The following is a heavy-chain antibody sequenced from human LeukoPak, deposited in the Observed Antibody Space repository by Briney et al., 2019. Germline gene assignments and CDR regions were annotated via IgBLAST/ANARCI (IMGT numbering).Heavy chain of an antibody. Sequence: GGSLRLSCAVSGFTSSDYYMSWVRQTPGKEMECVSYISSDNTYTNYADSVRGRFTISRDNAKNSLYLQMNSLRAEDTAVYYCVRGGPYGDYDAYWGQGTLVTVSS. J-gene: IGHJ4*02. D-gene: IGHD4-17*01. CDR1: GFTSSDYY. CDR3: VRGGPYGDYDAY. V-gene: IGHV3-11*06. CDR2: ISSDNTYT.